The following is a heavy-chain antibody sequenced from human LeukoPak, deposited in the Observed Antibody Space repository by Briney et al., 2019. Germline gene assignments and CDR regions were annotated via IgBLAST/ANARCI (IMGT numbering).Heavy chain of an antibody. D-gene: IGHD3-3*01. CDR2: IYYSGST. CDR1: GGSISSGGYY. CDR3: ARDPINTIFGVVDAFDI. V-gene: IGHV4-31*03. Sequence: PSQTLSLTCTVSGGSISSGGYYWSWIRQHPGTGLEWIGYIYYSGSTYYNPSLKSRVTISVDTSKNQFSLKLSSVTAADTAVYYCARDPINTIFGVVDAFDIWGQGTMVTVSS. J-gene: IGHJ3*02.